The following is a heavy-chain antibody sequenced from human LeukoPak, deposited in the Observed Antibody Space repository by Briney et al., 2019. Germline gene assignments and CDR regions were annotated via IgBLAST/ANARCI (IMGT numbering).Heavy chain of an antibody. CDR2: IKYSGST. Sequence: SETLSLTSAVYGGSFRGYYWRWIRQPPGEGPGWVGEIKYSGSTNYNPSLKSRVTISVDTSKNQFSLKLSSVTAADTAVYYCARGGRSFYDFWSGYYLNAFDIWGQGTMVTVSS. D-gene: IGHD3-3*01. CDR3: ARGGRSFYDFWSGYYLNAFDI. V-gene: IGHV4-34*01. CDR1: GGSFRGYY. J-gene: IGHJ3*02.